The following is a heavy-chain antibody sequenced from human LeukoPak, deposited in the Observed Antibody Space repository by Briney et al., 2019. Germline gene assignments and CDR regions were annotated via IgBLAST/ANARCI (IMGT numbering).Heavy chain of an antibody. CDR1: GFTFSSFW. CDR2: IKQDGSEK. V-gene: IGHV3-7*05. D-gene: IGHD5-12*01. Sequence: PGGSLRLSCAASGFTFSSFWMSWVRQAPGKELEWVANIKQDGSEKYYVGSVKGRFTISRDNAKNSLYLQMNSLRAEDTAVYYCARGGYSFHYWGQGTLITVSS. J-gene: IGHJ4*02. CDR3: ARGGYSFHY.